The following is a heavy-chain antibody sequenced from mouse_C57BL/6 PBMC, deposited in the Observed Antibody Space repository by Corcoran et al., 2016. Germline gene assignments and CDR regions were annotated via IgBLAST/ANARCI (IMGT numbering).Heavy chain of an antibody. CDR2: ISYDGSN. Sequence: DVQLQESGPGLVKPSQSLSLTCSVTGYSITSGYYWNWIRQFPGNKLEWMGYISYDGSNNYNPSLKNRISITRDTSKNQFFLKLNSVTTEDTATYYCAREATVAYFDYWGQGTTLTVSS. CDR3: AREATVAYFDY. V-gene: IGHV3-6*01. J-gene: IGHJ2*01. D-gene: IGHD1-1*01. CDR1: GYSITSGYY.